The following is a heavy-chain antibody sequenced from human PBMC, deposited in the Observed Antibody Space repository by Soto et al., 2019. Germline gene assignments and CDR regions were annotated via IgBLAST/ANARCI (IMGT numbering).Heavy chain of an antibody. J-gene: IGHJ4*02. CDR1: EYTFTRYD. Sequence: ASVKVSCKASEYTFTRYDINWVRRATGQGLEWMGWVNPNSGNTDYAQKFQGRVTMTRNTSISTAYMELSSLRAEDTAVYYCARDHIAPTILFDSWGQGTLVTVSS. CDR3: ARDHIAPTILFDS. V-gene: IGHV1-8*01. CDR2: VNPNSGNT. D-gene: IGHD5-12*01.